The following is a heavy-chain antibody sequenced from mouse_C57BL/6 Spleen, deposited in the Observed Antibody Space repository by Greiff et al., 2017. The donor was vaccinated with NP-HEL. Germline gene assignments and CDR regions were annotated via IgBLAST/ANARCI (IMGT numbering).Heavy chain of an antibody. CDR2: IYPGDGDT. CDR1: GYAFSSSW. J-gene: IGHJ2*01. CDR3: ARNYGTYFDY. Sequence: VQLHPSGPELVKPGASVKISCKASGYAFSSSWMNWVKQRPGTGLEWIGRIYPGDGDTNYNGKFKGKATLTADKSSSTAYMQLSSLTSEDSAVYFWARNYGTYFDYWGQGTTLTVSS. V-gene: IGHV1-82*01. D-gene: IGHD2-1*01.